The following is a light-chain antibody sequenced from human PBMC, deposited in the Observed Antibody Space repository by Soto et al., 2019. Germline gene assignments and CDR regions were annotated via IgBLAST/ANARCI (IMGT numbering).Light chain of an antibody. J-gene: IGLJ2*01. CDR1: SSDVGSYNF. V-gene: IGLV2-23*02. Sequence: QSALTQPASVSGSPGQSITISCTGTSSDVGSYNFVSWYQQHPGKAPKLMISEVYKRPSGVSNRFSGSKSGNTASLTISGRQADDEADYFCCSYAGPGTFLLFGGGTKLTVL. CDR3: CSYAGPGTFLL. CDR2: EVY.